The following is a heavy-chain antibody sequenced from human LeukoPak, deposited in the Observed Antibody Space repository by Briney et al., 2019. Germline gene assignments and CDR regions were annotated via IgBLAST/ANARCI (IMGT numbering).Heavy chain of an antibody. J-gene: IGHJ4*02. V-gene: IGHV3-23*01. CDR3: AKDGYYYGSGSYPNYFDY. Sequence: PGGSLRLSCAASGFTFSSYAMSWVRQAPGKGLEWVSAISGSGGSTYYADSVKGRFTISRDNSKNTLYLQMNSLRAEDTAVYYCAKDGYYYGSGSYPNYFDYWGQGTLVTVSS. CDR2: ISGSGGST. CDR1: GFTFSSYA. D-gene: IGHD3-10*01.